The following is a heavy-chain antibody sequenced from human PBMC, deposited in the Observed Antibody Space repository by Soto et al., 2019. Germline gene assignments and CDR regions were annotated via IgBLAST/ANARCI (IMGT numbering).Heavy chain of an antibody. CDR2: INHSGST. D-gene: IGHD2-21*02. CDR1: GGSFSGYY. CDR3: ARQYCGGDCYYWYFDL. J-gene: IGHJ2*01. Sequence: SETLSLTCAVYGGSFSGYYWSWIRQPPGKGLEWIGEINHSGSTNYNPSLKSRVTISVDTSKNQFSLKLSSVTAADTAVYYCARQYCGGDCYYWYFDLWGRGTLVTVSS. V-gene: IGHV4-34*01.